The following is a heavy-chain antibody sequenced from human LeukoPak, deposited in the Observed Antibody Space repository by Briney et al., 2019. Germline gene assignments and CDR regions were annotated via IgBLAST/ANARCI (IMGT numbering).Heavy chain of an antibody. J-gene: IGHJ4*02. CDR2: IYTSGSA. D-gene: IGHD2-21*02. Sequence: SETLSLTCTVSGGSISSGSYYWSWIRQPAGKGLEWIGRIYTSGSANYNPSLKSRVTMSLDTSKNQFSLKLSSVTAADTAVYYCARSRGIISDSTLDYWGQGTLVTDSS. CDR1: GGSISSGSYY. V-gene: IGHV4-61*02. CDR3: ARSRGIISDSTLDY.